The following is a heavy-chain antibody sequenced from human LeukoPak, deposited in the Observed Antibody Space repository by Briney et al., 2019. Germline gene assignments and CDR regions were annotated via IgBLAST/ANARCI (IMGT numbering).Heavy chain of an antibody. D-gene: IGHD2-15*01. CDR2: IIPIFGTA. CDR3: ARVPYCSGGSCYRYFQH. Sequence: ASVKVSCKASGGTFSSYAISWVRQAPGQGLEWMGGIIPIFGTANYAQKFQGRVTITRDTSASTAYMELSSLRSEDTAVYYCARVPYCSGGSCYRYFQHWGQGTLVTVSS. CDR1: GGTFSSYA. J-gene: IGHJ1*01. V-gene: IGHV1-69*05.